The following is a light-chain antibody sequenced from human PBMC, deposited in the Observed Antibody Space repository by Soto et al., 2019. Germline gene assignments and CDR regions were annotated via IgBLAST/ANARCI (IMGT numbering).Light chain of an antibody. CDR3: QQRSNWPRT. CDR1: QSVSSN. J-gene: IGKJ1*01. V-gene: IGKV3D-15*01. Sequence: EIVMTQSPTILSVSPGERATLSCRASQSVSSNLAWYQQKPGQAPRLLIYGVYTRAPGIPARFSGSGSGTDFNLTISRLETEDFAVYYCQQRSNWPRTFGQGTKVDIK. CDR2: GVY.